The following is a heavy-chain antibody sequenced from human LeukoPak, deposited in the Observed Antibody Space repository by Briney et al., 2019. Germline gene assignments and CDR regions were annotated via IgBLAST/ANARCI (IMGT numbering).Heavy chain of an antibody. Sequence: SETLSLTCTVSGGSISSYYWSWIRQPPGKGLEWIGYIYYSGSTNYNPSLKSRVTISVDTSKNQFSLKLSSVTAADTPVYYCARYAGSYGYYGWFDPWGQGTLVTVSS. CDR2: IYYSGST. CDR1: GGSISSYY. CDR3: ARYAGSYGYYGWFDP. V-gene: IGHV4-59*01. J-gene: IGHJ5*02. D-gene: IGHD5-18*01.